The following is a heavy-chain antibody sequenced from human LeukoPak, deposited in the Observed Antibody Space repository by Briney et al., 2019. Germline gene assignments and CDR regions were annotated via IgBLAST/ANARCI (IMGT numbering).Heavy chain of an antibody. V-gene: IGHV4-59*01. D-gene: IGHD5/OR15-5a*01. J-gene: IGHJ5*02. CDR1: GGSISSSF. CDR2: IYYTGST. Sequence: SETLSLTCTVSGGSISSSFWSWIRQPPGKGLEWIGYIYYTGSTNYNPSLKSRVTISVDTSKNQFSLKLSSVTAADTAVYYCARENVSPQAWFDPWGQGTLVTVSS. CDR3: ARENVSPQAWFDP.